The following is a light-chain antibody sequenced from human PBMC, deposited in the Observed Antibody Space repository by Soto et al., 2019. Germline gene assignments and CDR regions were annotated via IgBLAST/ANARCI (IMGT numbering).Light chain of an antibody. CDR1: SSDVGGYNY. J-gene: IGLJ1*01. CDR2: EVN. Sequence: QSVLTQPPSASGSPGQSVTISCTGTSSDVGGYNYVSWYQHHPGEAPKLIIYEVNKRPSGVPDRFSGSKSGNTASLTVSGLQADDEADYFCNSYAGSNNFYVFGTGTQLTVL. V-gene: IGLV2-8*01. CDR3: NSYAGSNNFYV.